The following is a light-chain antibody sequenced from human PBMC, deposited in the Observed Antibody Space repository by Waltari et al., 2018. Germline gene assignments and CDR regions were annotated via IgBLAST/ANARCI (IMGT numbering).Light chain of an antibody. CDR1: QNIHTY. V-gene: IGKV1-39*01. CDR3: QQSYTIPLT. Sequence: DIQMTQSPSSLSASVGDRVTITCRASQNIHTYLNWYQQTPGEAPKALIYVASNLQSGVPLRFIGSGSGTDFTRTISSLQPEDFAIYYCQQSYTIPLTFGQGTKV. J-gene: IGKJ1*01. CDR2: VAS.